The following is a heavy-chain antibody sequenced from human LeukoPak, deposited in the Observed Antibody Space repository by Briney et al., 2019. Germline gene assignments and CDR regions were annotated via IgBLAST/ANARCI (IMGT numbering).Heavy chain of an antibody. J-gene: IGHJ4*02. Sequence: GGTLRLSCAASGFTFSNHGMNWVRQAPGKGLEWVSGISPSGDITYYADSVKGRFTISRDNSKNTLYLQMNSLRAEDTAVYYCAKAPYYYGSGSYLIFDYWGQGTLVTVSS. CDR2: ISPSGDIT. D-gene: IGHD3-10*01. CDR3: AKAPYYYGSGSYLIFDY. CDR1: GFTFSNHG. V-gene: IGHV3-23*01.